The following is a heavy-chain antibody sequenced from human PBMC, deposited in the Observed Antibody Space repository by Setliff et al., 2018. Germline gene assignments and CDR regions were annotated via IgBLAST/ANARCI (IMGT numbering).Heavy chain of an antibody. J-gene: IGHJ2*01. D-gene: IGHD2-15*01. Sequence: SETLSLTCAVYGGSFSTYYWSWIRQPPGKGLEWIGEIDHSGRTNYNPSLRSRVTISLDTSKQQFSLNLISVTAADTAVYYCARYGGGHFWFFGLWGRGTLVTVSS. V-gene: IGHV4-34*01. CDR3: ARYGGGHFWFFGL. CDR2: IDHSGRT. CDR1: GGSFSTYY.